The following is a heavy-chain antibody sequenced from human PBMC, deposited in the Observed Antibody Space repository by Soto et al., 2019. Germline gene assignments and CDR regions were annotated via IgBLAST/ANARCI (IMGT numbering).Heavy chain of an antibody. J-gene: IGHJ6*02. Sequence: QVQLVQSGAEVKKPGASVKVSCKASGYTFTSYGISWVRQAPGQGREWMGWISADNGNTHYAQKLQGRVTMTTDTSTRTAYMELRGLRSDDTAVYYWARELTVHGMDVGGQGTTVTVSS. V-gene: IGHV1-18*01. CDR1: GYTFTSYG. D-gene: IGHD3-9*01. CDR2: ISADNGNT. CDR3: ARELTVHGMDV.